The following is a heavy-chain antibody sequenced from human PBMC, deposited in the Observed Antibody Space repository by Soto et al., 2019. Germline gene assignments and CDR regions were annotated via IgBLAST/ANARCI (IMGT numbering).Heavy chain of an antibody. CDR1: GFTFSSYA. CDR2: ISRSGCST. CDR3: AKDEEDSYYYCYMDV. V-gene: IGHV3-23*01. Sequence: VQLLESGGGLVQPGGSLRLSCAASGFTFSSYAMSWVRQAPGNGLEWGSAISRSGCSTYYAASVQARFTISRGNSRNTVYLQMNSLSAEDTAVYYCAKDEEDSYYYCYMDVWGNGTTVTVSS. J-gene: IGHJ6*03.